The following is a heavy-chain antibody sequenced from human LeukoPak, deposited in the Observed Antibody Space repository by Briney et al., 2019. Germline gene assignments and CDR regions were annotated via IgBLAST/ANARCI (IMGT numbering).Heavy chain of an antibody. CDR1: GGTFSSYA. Sequence: GASVKVSCKASGGTFSSYAISWVRQAPGQGLEWMGGIIPIFGTANYAQKFQGRVTITTDESTSTAYMELSSLRSEDTAVYYCARTALLGDGYYYYMDVWGKGTTVTVSS. CDR3: ARTALLGDGYYYYMDV. CDR2: IIPIFGTA. J-gene: IGHJ6*03. V-gene: IGHV1-69*05. D-gene: IGHD3-16*01.